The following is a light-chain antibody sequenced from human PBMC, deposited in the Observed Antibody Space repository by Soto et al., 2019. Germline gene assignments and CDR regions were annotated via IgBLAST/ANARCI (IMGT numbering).Light chain of an antibody. CDR1: QTISSW. V-gene: IGKV1-5*03. CDR3: QHYNSYSEA. CDR2: KAS. J-gene: IGKJ1*01. Sequence: DIQMTQSPSTLSGSVGDRVTITCRASQTISSWLAWYQQKPGKAPKLLIYKASTLKSGVPSRFSGSGSGTEFTLTISSLQPDDFATYCRQHYNSYSEAFGQGTKVELK.